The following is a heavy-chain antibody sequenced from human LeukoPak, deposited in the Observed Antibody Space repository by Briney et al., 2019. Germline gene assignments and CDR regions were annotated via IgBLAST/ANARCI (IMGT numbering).Heavy chain of an antibody. CDR2: ISRDSGTI. Sequence: GGSLRLSCTASGFVFSDYSMNWVRRAPGKGLEWLSYISRDSGTIYYADSVKGRFTISRDNARNSLFLQMSRLRAEDTAVYYCASLPGAVAVDYWGQGTLVTVSS. J-gene: IGHJ4*02. CDR3: ASLPGAVAVDY. V-gene: IGHV3-48*01. CDR1: GFVFSDYS. D-gene: IGHD6-19*01.